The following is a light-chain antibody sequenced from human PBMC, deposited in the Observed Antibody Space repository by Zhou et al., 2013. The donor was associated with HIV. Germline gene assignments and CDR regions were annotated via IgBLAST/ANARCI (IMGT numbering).Light chain of an antibody. CDR1: QTISTF. J-gene: IGKJ2*01. V-gene: IGKV1-16*01. CDR3: QQYNSYPRT. Sequence: DIQLTQSPSSLSASVGDRVTIACRASQTISTFLNWYQKKPGKAPELLIYGASNLQSGVPSRFSGSGSGAEFTLTISSLQPEDFATYYCQQYNSYPRTFGQGTKLEIK. CDR2: GAS.